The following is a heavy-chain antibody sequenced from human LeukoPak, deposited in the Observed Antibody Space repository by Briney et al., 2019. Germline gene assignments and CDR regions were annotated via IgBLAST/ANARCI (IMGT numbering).Heavy chain of an antibody. CDR2: IYYSGTT. Sequence: PSETLSLTCTVSGGSISVSSYYWGWIRQPPGKGLEWIGSIYYSGTTYHNPSLKSRVTISVDTSKNQFSLRLSSVTAADTAIYYCARSRDIVVVPTGIGLDWFDPWGQGTLVTVSS. CDR3: ARSRDIVVVPTGIGLDWFDP. CDR1: GGSISVSSYY. D-gene: IGHD2-2*01. J-gene: IGHJ5*02. V-gene: IGHV4-39*07.